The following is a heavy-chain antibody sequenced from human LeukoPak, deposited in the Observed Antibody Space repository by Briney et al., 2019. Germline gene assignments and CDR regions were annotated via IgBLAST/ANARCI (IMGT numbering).Heavy chain of an antibody. D-gene: IGHD2-15*01. CDR1: GGSISSYY. CDR2: IYYSGST. J-gene: IGHJ4*02. V-gene: IGHV4-59*08. Sequence: SETPSLTCTVSGGSISSYYWSWIRQPPGKGLEWIGYIYYSGSTNYNPSLKSRVTISVDTSKNQFSLKLSSVTAADTAVYYCARLEAAGRYFDYWGQGTLVTVSS. CDR3: ARLEAAGRYFDY.